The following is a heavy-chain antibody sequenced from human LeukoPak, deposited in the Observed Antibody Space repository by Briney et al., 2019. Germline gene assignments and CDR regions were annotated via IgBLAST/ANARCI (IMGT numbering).Heavy chain of an antibody. CDR2: ISWNSGSL. J-gene: IGHJ4*02. CDR3: AKDKALRYSGYDWHLDY. Sequence: GGSLRLSCAASGFTFGDYALLWVRQFPGKGLEGVSGISWNSGSLGYADSVKGRFTISRDNDKNPLYLQMNSLRAEDTALHYCAKDKALRYSGYDWHLDYWGQGPLVTVSS. D-gene: IGHD5-12*01. V-gene: IGHV3-9*01. CDR1: GFTFGDYA.